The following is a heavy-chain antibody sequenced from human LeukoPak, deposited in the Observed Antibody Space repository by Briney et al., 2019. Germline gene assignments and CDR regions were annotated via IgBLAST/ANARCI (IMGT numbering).Heavy chain of an antibody. D-gene: IGHD2-15*01. J-gene: IGHJ4*02. V-gene: IGHV3-66*01. Sequence: GGSLRLSCAASGFIVSSSYMGWVRQAPGKGLEWVSVIYSSGTTYYPDSVKGRFTISRDDSKNRLYLQMDSLRAEDTAVYYCARGIVVVAGASDHFDYWGQGTLITVSS. CDR1: GFIVSSSY. CDR3: ARGIVVVAGASDHFDY. CDR2: IYSSGTT.